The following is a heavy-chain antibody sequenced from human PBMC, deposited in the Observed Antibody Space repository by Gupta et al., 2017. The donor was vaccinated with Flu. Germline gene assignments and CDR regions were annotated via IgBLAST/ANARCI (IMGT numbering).Heavy chain of an antibody. CDR1: GFTFSDCT. J-gene: IGHJ4*02. Sequence: EVRLVVPGGGLVKLGWSLRLSCAASGFTFSDCTLNWVRQAPGKGLEWVSSIRSSSSYIYYADSVKGRFTISRDNAKNSLYLQMNSLRAEDTAVYYCARIVDVSRFDYWGQGTLVTVSS. CDR3: ARIVDVSRFDY. D-gene: IGHD3-22*01. V-gene: IGHV3-21*01. CDR2: IRSSSSYI.